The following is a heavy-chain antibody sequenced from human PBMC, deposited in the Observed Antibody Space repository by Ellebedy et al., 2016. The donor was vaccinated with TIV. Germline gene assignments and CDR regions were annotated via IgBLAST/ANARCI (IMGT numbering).Heavy chain of an antibody. CDR1: GFTFSKYA. CDR3: AKEYQYGSSRYFSCFDY. D-gene: IGHD3-22*01. Sequence: PGGSLRLSCAASGFTFSKYAMSWVRQAPGKGLEWVSAISGSGDYTYYAYSVKGRFTISRDNSKNTVYLQMNSLRAEDTAVYFCAKEYQYGSSRYFSCFDYWGQGTLVTASS. J-gene: IGHJ4*02. CDR2: ISGSGDYT. V-gene: IGHV3-23*01.